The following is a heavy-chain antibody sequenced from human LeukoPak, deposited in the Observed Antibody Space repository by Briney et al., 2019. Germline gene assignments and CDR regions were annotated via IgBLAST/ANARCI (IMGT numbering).Heavy chain of an antibody. CDR2: IYHSGST. J-gene: IGHJ5*02. D-gene: IGHD4-11*01. V-gene: IGHV4-38-2*02. CDR3: SREGYSCPNWFDT. Sequence: SETLSLTCTVSGYSIRSGYYWGWIRQPPGKGLEWIGSIYHSGSTYYNPSFKSRVSMSVDTAKNQISLILTSVTAADTAVYYCSREGYSCPNWFDTWGQGTPVTVSS. CDR1: GYSIRSGYY.